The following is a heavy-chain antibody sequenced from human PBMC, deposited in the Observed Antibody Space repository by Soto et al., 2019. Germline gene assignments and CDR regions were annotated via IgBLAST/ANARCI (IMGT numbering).Heavy chain of an antibody. D-gene: IGHD3-22*01. J-gene: IGHJ3*02. CDR1: GATLDTFINYG. CDR2: IIPILGIA. V-gene: IGHV1-69*04. CDR3: ARDKYPMSTMIVVVTHAFDI. Sequence: SVKVSCKASGATLDTFINYGISWVRQAPGQGLEWMGRIIPILGIANYAQKFQGRVTITADKSTSTAYMELSSLRSEDTAVYYCARDKYPMSTMIVVVTHAFDIWGQGTMVTVSS.